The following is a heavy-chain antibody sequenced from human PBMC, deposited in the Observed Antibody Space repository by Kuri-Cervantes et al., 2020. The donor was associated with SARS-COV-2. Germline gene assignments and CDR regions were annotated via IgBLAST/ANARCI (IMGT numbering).Heavy chain of an antibody. Sequence: ASVKVSCKASGYTFTSYGISWVLQAAGQGLEWRGWISAYNGNTNYSQKFQGRVTITRDTSASTAYMELSSMRSEDTAVYYCARENSIDGYHDCCFDHWGQGTLVTVSS. CDR2: ISAYNGNT. J-gene: IGHJ4*02. CDR3: ARENSIDGYHDCCFDH. CDR1: GYTFTSYG. D-gene: IGHD5-24*01. V-gene: IGHV1-18*04.